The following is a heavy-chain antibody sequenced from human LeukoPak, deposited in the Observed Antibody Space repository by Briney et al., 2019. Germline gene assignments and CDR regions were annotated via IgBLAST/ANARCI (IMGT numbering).Heavy chain of an antibody. D-gene: IGHD3-10*01. V-gene: IGHV1-8*01. CDR3: ARGHIGVTMVRGVKPYNWFDP. CDR1: GYTFTSYD. Sequence: GASVKVSCKASGYTFTSYDINWVRQATGQGLEWMGWMNPNSGNTGYAQKFQGRVTMTRNTSISTAYMELSRLRSEDTAVYYCARGHIGVTMVRGVKPYNWFDPWGQGTLVTVSS. J-gene: IGHJ5*02. CDR2: MNPNSGNT.